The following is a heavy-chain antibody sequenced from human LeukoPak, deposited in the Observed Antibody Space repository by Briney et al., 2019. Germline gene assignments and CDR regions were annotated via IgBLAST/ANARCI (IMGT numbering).Heavy chain of an antibody. Sequence: PSETLSLTCTVSGGSISSSSYYWGWIRQPPGKGLEWIGSIYYSGSTYYNPSLKSRVTISVDTSKNQFSLKLSSVTAADTAVYYCARHLVGYGGNSRASTFDYWGQGTLVTVSS. D-gene: IGHD4-23*01. J-gene: IGHJ4*02. CDR3: ARHLVGYGGNSRASTFDY. V-gene: IGHV4-39*01. CDR2: IYYSGST. CDR1: GGSISSSSYY.